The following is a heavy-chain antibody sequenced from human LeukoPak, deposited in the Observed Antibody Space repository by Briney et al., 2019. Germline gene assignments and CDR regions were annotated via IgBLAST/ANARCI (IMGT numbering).Heavy chain of an antibody. Sequence: ASVKVSCKASGYTFTSYDINWVRQVTGQGLEWMGWINPNSGGTNYAQKFQGRVTMTRDTSISTAYMELSRLRSDDTAVYYCARDKRYSSSWGIHYYYYMDVWGKGTTVTVSS. CDR1: GYTFTSYD. CDR2: INPNSGGT. J-gene: IGHJ6*03. CDR3: ARDKRYSSSWGIHYYYYMDV. D-gene: IGHD6-13*01. V-gene: IGHV1-2*02.